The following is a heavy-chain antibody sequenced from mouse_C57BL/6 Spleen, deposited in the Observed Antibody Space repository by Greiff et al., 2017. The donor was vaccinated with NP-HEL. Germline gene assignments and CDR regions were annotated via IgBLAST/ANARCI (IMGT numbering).Heavy chain of an antibody. J-gene: IGHJ3*01. CDR2: INPSSGYT. V-gene: IGHV1-4*01. Sequence: QVQLKESGAELARPGASVKMSCKASGYTFTSYTMHWVKQRPGQGLEWIGYINPSSGYTKYNQKFKDKATLTADKSSSTAYMQLSSLTSEDSAVYYCAREDLFAYWGQGTLVTVSA. CDR3: AREDLFAY. CDR1: GYTFTSYT.